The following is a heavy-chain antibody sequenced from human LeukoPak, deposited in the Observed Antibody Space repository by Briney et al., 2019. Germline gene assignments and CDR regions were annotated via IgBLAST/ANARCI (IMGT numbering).Heavy chain of an antibody. D-gene: IGHD3-9*01. CDR2: IYYSGST. CDR3: ASFYDILTGIDY. J-gene: IGHJ4*02. CDR1: GGSISSYY. Sequence: SETLSLTCTVSGGSISSYYWSWIRQPPGKGLEWIGYIYYSGSTNYNPSLKGRVTISVDTSKNQFSLKLSSVTAADTAVYYCASFYDILTGIDYWGQGALVTVSS. V-gene: IGHV4-59*01.